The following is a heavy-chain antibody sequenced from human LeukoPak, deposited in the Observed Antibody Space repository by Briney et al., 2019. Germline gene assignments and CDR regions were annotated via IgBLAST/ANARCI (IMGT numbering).Heavy chain of an antibody. V-gene: IGHV3-23*01. Sequence: SGGSLRLSCAASGFSFSNAYINWVRQAPGKGLEWVSAISGSGGSTYYADSVKGRFTISRDNSKNTLYLQMNSLRAEDTAVYYCAKLSGSYYPDAFDIWGQGTMVTVSS. J-gene: IGHJ3*02. CDR1: GFSFSNAY. CDR3: AKLSGSYYPDAFDI. CDR2: ISGSGGST. D-gene: IGHD1-26*01.